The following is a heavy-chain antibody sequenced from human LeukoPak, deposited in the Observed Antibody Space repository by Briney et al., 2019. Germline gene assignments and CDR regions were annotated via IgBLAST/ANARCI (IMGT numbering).Heavy chain of an antibody. CDR1: GYTFTSYG. Sequence: ASVKVSCKASGYTFTSYGISWVGQAPGQGLEWMGWISAYNANTNYAQKLQGRVTMTTHTSTSTAYMELRSLRSDDTAVYYCARDILSVWGILRPYAFDIWGQGTMVTVSS. D-gene: IGHD3-16*01. CDR3: ARDILSVWGILRPYAFDI. V-gene: IGHV1-18*01. CDR2: ISAYNANT. J-gene: IGHJ3*02.